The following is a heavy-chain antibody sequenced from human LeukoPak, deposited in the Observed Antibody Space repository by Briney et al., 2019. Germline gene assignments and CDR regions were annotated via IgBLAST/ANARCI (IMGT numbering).Heavy chain of an antibody. V-gene: IGHV4-39*01. J-gene: IGHJ6*03. Sequence: PSETLSLTCTVSGGSIRNYYWGWIRQPPGKGLEWIGSIYYSGDTYYNPSLKSRRVTISVDTSKNQFSLRLSSVTAADTAVYYCARHQWHYYYYMGVWGKGSTVTVSS. D-gene: IGHD6-19*01. CDR2: IYYSGDT. CDR3: ARHQWHYYYYMGV. CDR1: GGSIRNYY.